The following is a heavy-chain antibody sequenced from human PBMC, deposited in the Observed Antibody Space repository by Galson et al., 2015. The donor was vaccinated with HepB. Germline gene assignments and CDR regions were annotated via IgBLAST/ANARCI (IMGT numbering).Heavy chain of an antibody. V-gene: IGHV3-33*08. D-gene: IGHD2-21*02. J-gene: IGHJ4*02. CDR1: GFTFSSYG. CDR2: IWYDGSNK. Sequence: SLRLSCAASGFTFSSYGMHWVRQAPGKGLEWVAVIWYDGSNKYYADSVKGRFTISRDNSKNTLYLQMNSLRAEDTAVYYCARDIRQYCGGDCYSDYWGQGTLVTVSS. CDR3: ARDIRQYCGGDCYSDY.